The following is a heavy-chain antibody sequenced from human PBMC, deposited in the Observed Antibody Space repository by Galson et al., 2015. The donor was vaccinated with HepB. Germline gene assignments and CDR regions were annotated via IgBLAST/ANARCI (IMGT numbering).Heavy chain of an antibody. CDR2: INPNSGGT. D-gene: IGHD2-2*01. CDR3: ARGGSSSTSIPDAFDI. V-gene: IGHV1-2*04. CDR1: GYTFTGYY. J-gene: IGHJ3*02. Sequence: SVKVSCKASGYTFTGYYMHWVRQAPGQGLEWMGWINPNSGGTNHAQKFQGWVTMTRDTSISTAYMELSRLRSDDTAVYYCARGGSSSTSIPDAFDIWGQGTMVTVPS.